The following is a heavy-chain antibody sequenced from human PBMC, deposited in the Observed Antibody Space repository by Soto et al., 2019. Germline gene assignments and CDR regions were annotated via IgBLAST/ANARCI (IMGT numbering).Heavy chain of an antibody. V-gene: IGHV3-48*02. CDR3: ARARGRTVATMYFDF. D-gene: IGHD5-12*01. J-gene: IGHJ4*02. Sequence: GGSLRLSCAASGFTFSSHGMIWVRRAPGKGLEWISYISRSGSTIYYADSVKGRFTISRDNVKNSLFLQMNSLRDEDTGVNYCARARGRTVATMYFDFWGQGALVTVSS. CDR1: GFTFSSHG. CDR2: ISRSGSTI.